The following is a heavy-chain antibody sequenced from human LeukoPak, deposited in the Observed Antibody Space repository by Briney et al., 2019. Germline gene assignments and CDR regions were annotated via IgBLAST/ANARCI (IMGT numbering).Heavy chain of an antibody. V-gene: IGHV3-48*01. Sequence: PGGSLTLSCAPAGFTFSTFGLNCVRHAPGKGLGWVSYFGSGGETYYADSVRGRFTISRDSANNALYLQVNGVRGENTAVYYCARDNWYKIDKWVQGGLATVSS. CDR3: ARDNWYKIDK. J-gene: IGHJ4*02. D-gene: IGHD1/OR15-1a*01. CDR1: GFTFSTFG. CDR2: FGSGGET.